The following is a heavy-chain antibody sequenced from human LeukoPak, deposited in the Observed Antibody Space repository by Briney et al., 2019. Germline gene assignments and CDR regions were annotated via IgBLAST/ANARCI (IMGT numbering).Heavy chain of an antibody. CDR3: ARDDSSSWGGAFDI. CDR2: IYYSGST. D-gene: IGHD6-13*01. J-gene: IGHJ3*02. CDR1: GGSVSSSSYY. Sequence: SETLSLTCTVSGGSVSSSSYYWSWIRQPPGKGLEWIGHIYYSGSTDYNPSLESRVTISVDTSKNQISLKLSSVTAADTAMYYCARDDSSSWGGAFDIWGQGTMVTVSS. V-gene: IGHV4-61*01.